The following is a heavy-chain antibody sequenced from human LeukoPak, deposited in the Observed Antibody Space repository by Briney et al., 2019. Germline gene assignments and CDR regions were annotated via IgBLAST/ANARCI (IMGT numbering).Heavy chain of an antibody. V-gene: IGHV1-18*01. CDR1: GYTFTSYG. CDR3: ARSGLRFLDPYGMDV. J-gene: IGHJ6*02. D-gene: IGHD3-3*01. CDR2: LSAYNGNT. Sequence: GASVKVSCKASGYTFTSYGISWVRQAPGQGLEWMGWLSAYNGNTNYAQKLQGRVTMTTDTSTSTAYMELRSLRSDDTAVYYCARSGLRFLDPYGMDVWGQGTTVTVSS.